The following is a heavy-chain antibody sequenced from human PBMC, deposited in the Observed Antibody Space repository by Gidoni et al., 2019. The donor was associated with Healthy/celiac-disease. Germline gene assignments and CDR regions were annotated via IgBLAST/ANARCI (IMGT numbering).Heavy chain of an antibody. CDR1: GGTFSSYA. D-gene: IGHD4-17*01. Sequence: QVQLVQSGAEVKKPGSSVKVSCKASGGTFSSYAISWVRQAPGQGLEWMGRIIPSLGIANYAQKFQGRVTITADKSTSTAYMELSSLRSEDTAVYYCAVPTVTIGDRRSSDAFDIWGQGTMVTVSS. V-gene: IGHV1-69*04. CDR2: IIPSLGIA. CDR3: AVPTVTIGDRRSSDAFDI. J-gene: IGHJ3*02.